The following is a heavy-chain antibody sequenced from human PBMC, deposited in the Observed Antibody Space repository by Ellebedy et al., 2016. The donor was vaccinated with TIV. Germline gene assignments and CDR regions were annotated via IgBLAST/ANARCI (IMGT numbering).Heavy chain of an antibody. CDR3: AKSPQLWLLIPISDFDY. CDR1: GFTFSSYA. CDR2: ISGSGGST. V-gene: IGHV3-23*01. D-gene: IGHD5-18*01. J-gene: IGHJ4*02. Sequence: GESLKISXAASGFTFSSYAMSWVRQAPGKGLEWVSAISGSGGSTYYADSVKGRFTISRDNSKNTLYLQMNSLRAEDTAVYYCAKSPQLWLLIPISDFDYWGQGTLVTVSS.